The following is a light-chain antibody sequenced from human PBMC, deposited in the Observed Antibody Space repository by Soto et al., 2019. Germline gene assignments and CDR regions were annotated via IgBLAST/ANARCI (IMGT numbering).Light chain of an antibody. J-gene: IGKJ4*01. V-gene: IGKV3-20*01. Sequence: EIVMTHSPATLSVSPGERATLSCRASQSVSSNLAWYQQKPGQAPRLLIYGASTRATGIPDRFSGSGSGTDFTLTISRLEPDDFAVYYCQQYGSSRTFGGGTKVDIK. CDR2: GAS. CDR1: QSVSSN. CDR3: QQYGSSRT.